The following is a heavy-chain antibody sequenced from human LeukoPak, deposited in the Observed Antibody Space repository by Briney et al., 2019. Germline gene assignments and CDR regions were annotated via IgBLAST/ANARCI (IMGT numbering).Heavy chain of an antibody. Sequence: PGGSLRLSCAASEFSVGSNYMTWVRQAPRKGLEWVSLIYSGGSTYYADSVKGRFTISRDNSKNTLYLQMNSLGPEDTAVYYCARDPYSGNYGNYYYYYMDVWGKGTTVTISS. V-gene: IGHV3-66*01. D-gene: IGHD1-26*01. CDR1: EFSVGSNY. CDR3: ARDPYSGNYGNYYYYYMDV. J-gene: IGHJ6*03. CDR2: IYSGGST.